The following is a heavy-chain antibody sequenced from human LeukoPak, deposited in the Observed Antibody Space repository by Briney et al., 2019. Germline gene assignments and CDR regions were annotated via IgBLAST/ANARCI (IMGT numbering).Heavy chain of an antibody. CDR2: ISWNSGTI. V-gene: IGHV3-9*01. CDR3: ARAYKDRSLAGKKEFFQH. Sequence: GGSLRLSCAASGFTFDNYAMNWVRQVPGKGLEWISLISWNSGTIGYADSVKGRFTISRDNANNFLYLQMNSQRAEDTALYYCARAYKDRSLAGKKEFFQHWGQGTLVTVSS. J-gene: IGHJ1*01. CDR1: GFTFDNYA. D-gene: IGHD6-19*01.